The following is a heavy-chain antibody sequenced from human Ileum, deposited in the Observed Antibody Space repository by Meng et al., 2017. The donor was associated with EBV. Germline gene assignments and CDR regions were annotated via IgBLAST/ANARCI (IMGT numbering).Heavy chain of an antibody. CDR1: GYSMNNNNW. CDR2: IYHSGST. J-gene: IGHJ4*02. D-gene: IGHD2-8*01. CDR3: ARTGVGLAFDY. Sequence: QVQLRAAGPVLVDSSGTLSLPCGVSGYSMNNNNWWTWVRQPPGKGLEWIGEIYHSGSTNYNPSLQSRATISVDMSKKQFSLKLRSVTAADTAVYYCARTGVGLAFDYWGLGTLVTVSS. V-gene: IGHV4-4*02.